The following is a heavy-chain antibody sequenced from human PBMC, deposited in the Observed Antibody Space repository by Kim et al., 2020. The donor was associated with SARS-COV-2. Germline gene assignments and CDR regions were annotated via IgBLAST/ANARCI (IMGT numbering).Heavy chain of an antibody. CDR3: ARDSGTAMVRDLDY. V-gene: IGHV3-33*01. CDR2: IWYDGSNK. J-gene: IGHJ4*02. D-gene: IGHD5-18*01. Sequence: GGSLRLSCAASGFTFSSYGMHWVRQAPGKGLEWVAVIWYDGSNKYYADSVKGRFTISRDNSKNTLYLQMNSLRAEDTAVYYCARDSGTAMVRDLDYWGQGTLVTVSS. CDR1: GFTFSSYG.